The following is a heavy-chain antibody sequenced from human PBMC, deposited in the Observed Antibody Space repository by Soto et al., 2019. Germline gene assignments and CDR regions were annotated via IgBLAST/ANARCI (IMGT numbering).Heavy chain of an antibody. D-gene: IGHD3-16*01. CDR1: GYTFSSYA. CDR3: ARDPGGAPWFDP. V-gene: IGHV1-3*01. J-gene: IGHJ5*02. CDR2: INAGYGNT. Sequence: GASVKVSCKASGYTFSSYAMHWVRQAPGQRLEWMGWINAGYGNTKSSQKFQDRVTISRDTSASTAYMELTSLRSEDTAVYYCARDPGGAPWFDPWGQGTLVTVSS.